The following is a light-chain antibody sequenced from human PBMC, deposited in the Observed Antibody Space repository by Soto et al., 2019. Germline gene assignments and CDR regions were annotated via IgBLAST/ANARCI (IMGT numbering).Light chain of an antibody. V-gene: IGLV2-14*01. Sequence: QSVLTQPASVSGSPGQSITISCTGTSSDVGGYNYVSWYQQHPGKAPKLMIYEVSNRPSGVSNRFSGSKSGNTASLTISGLQAEDEAEYYCSSYTSSSTPIVFGTGTKLTVL. J-gene: IGLJ1*01. CDR1: SSDVGGYNY. CDR3: SSYTSSSTPIV. CDR2: EVS.